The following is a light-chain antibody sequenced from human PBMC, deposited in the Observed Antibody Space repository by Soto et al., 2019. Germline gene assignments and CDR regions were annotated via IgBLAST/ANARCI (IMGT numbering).Light chain of an antibody. Sequence: DIPMTQSPSSLSASVGDRVTITCRASQSISNYLNWYQQKPGKAPNLLIYAASSLQSGVPSRFSGSGSGTDFTLTISSLQPEDFATYYCQQTYIMSFTFGPGTRVDIE. CDR3: QQTYIMSFT. CDR2: AAS. V-gene: IGKV1-39*01. CDR1: QSISNY. J-gene: IGKJ3*01.